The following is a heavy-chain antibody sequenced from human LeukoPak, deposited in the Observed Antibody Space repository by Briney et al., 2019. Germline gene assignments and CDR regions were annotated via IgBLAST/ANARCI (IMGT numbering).Heavy chain of an antibody. CDR1: CGSLSPYY. D-gene: IGHD4-17*01. CDR2: IYYSGKT. J-gene: IGHJ6*03. V-gene: IGHV4-59*01. CDR3: ARHIPWASYGDYGVRHMDV. Sequence: SETLSLTCTVSCGSLSPYYWSWIRQPPGKGLEWIGYIYYSGKTNYNPSLKSRVTISVDTSKNEFSLKVTSVTAADTAAYFCARHIPWASYGDYGVRHMDVWGKGTTVTVSS.